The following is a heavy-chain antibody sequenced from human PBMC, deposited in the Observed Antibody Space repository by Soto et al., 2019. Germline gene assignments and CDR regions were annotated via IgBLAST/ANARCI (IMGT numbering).Heavy chain of an antibody. CDR1: GGTFSSYA. D-gene: IGHD3-9*01. CDR3: ARDPGEYYDILAGYLAHDY. J-gene: IGHJ4*02. V-gene: IGHV1-69*05. CDR2: IIPIFGTA. Sequence: EEEKTPASVKVSCKASGGTFSSYAISWVRQAPGQGLEWMGGIIPIFGTANYAQKLQGRVTMTTDTSTSTAYMELRSLRSDDTAVYYCARDPGEYYDILAGYLAHDYWGQGSLVTVSS.